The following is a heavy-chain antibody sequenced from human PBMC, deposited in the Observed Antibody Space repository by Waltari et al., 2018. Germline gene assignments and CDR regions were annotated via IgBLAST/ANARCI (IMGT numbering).Heavy chain of an antibody. CDR1: GGTFSSYA. D-gene: IGHD2-15*01. Sequence: QVQLVQSGAEVKKPGSSVKVSCKASGGTFSSYAISWVRQAPGQGLEWMGRIIPVFGTANYEQKFQGIVTITADKSTSTAYMELSSLRSEDTAVYYCARKPEYCSGGSCYLQNWGQGTLVTVSS. CDR3: ARKPEYCSGGSCYLQN. CDR2: IIPVFGTA. J-gene: IGHJ1*01. V-gene: IGHV1-69*08.